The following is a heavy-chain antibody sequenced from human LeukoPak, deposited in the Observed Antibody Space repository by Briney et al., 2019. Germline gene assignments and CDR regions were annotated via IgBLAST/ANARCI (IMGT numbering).Heavy chain of an antibody. CDR3: ARHCIGSRKYSSGWPTTTWFDP. CDR2: IYTSGST. D-gene: IGHD6-19*01. CDR1: GDSISSGNYY. Sequence: SETLSLTCTVSGDSISSGNYYWSWIRQPAGKGLEWIGRIYTSGSTYYNPSLKSRVTISVDTSKNQFSLKLSSVTAADTAVYYCARHCIGSRKYSSGWPTTTWFDPWGQGTLVTVSS. V-gene: IGHV4-61*02. J-gene: IGHJ5*02.